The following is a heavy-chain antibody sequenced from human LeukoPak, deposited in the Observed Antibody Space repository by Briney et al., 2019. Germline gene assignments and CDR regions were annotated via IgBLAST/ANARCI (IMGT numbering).Heavy chain of an antibody. D-gene: IGHD5-18*01. CDR1: GASVRSYF. J-gene: IGHJ6*03. CDR3: ARAEDSYGLPGPHDYYYYMDV. V-gene: IGHV4-59*02. CDR2: IYYTGST. Sequence: SETLSLTCTVPGASVRSYFWSWVRQPPGKTLEWIGYIYYTGSTNYNPSLKSRVTISIDTSRNQFSLKLNSVTAADAAVYYCARAEDSYGLPGPHDYYYYMDVWGEGTTVTVSS.